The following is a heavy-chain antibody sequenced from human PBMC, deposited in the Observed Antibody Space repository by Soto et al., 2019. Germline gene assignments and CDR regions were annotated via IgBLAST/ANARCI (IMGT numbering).Heavy chain of an antibody. Sequence: SETLSLTCTVSGGSISSYYWSWIRQPPGKGLEWIGYIYYSGSTNYNPSLKSRVTISVDTSKNQFSLKLSSVTAADTAVYYCSRDQVGATLFDPWGQGTLVTVSS. CDR3: SRDQVGATLFDP. CDR1: GGSISSYY. J-gene: IGHJ5*02. V-gene: IGHV4-59*01. D-gene: IGHD1-26*01. CDR2: IYYSGST.